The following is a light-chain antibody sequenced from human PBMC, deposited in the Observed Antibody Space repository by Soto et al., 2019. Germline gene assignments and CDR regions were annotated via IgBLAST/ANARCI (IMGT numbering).Light chain of an antibody. CDR3: QYYDNYSWT. CDR1: QSIGVW. Sequence: DIQLTQSPSTLSASVGDRVTITCRASQSIGVWLTWYQQKPGKAPNFLIYKTSTLESGVPSRLSGSGSGTEFTLTISSLQPDDFATYHCQYYDNYSWTFGQVTKVEIK. V-gene: IGKV1-5*03. J-gene: IGKJ1*01. CDR2: KTS.